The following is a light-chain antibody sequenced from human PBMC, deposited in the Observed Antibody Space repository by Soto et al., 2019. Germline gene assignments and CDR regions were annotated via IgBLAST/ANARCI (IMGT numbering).Light chain of an antibody. CDR2: AAS. V-gene: IGKV1-12*01. CDR1: QAINSW. J-gene: IGKJ2*01. CDR3: QQANSFPYT. Sequence: DIQMTQSPSSVSASGGDRVTITCRASQAINSWLAWYQQKPGKAPKLLIYAASTLQSGVPSRFSGSGSGTELTLTISSLQPEDFATYYCQQANSFPYTFGQGTKLEIK.